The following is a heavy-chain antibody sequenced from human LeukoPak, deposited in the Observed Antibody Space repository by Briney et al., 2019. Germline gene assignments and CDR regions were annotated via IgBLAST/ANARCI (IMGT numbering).Heavy chain of an antibody. CDR1: GFTFSSYW. Sequence: GGSLRLSCAASGFTFSSYWVSWVRQAPGKGLEWVANIKQDGSEKYYVDSLKGRFTISRDNAKNSLYLQMNSLRAEDTAVYYCARVYCSSTSCYYPYYMDVWGKGTTVTVSS. V-gene: IGHV3-7*04. J-gene: IGHJ6*03. CDR3: ARVYCSSTSCYYPYYMDV. D-gene: IGHD2-2*01. CDR2: IKQDGSEK.